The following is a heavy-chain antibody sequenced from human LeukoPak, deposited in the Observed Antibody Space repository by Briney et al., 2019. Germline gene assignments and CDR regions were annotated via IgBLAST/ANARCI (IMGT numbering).Heavy chain of an antibody. CDR2: NSAGGEDK. J-gene: IGHJ4*02. Sequence: GSLRLSCAASGFVFSNFGMTWVRQAPGKGLEWVSTNSAGGEDKHYADSVKGRFTISRDNSKNTLYLQMNTLRAEDTALYYCAKDVGFCSGDSCSFFDYWGQGDLVTVSS. CDR3: AKDVGFCSGDSCSFFDY. D-gene: IGHD2-15*01. V-gene: IGHV3-23*01. CDR1: GFVFSNFG.